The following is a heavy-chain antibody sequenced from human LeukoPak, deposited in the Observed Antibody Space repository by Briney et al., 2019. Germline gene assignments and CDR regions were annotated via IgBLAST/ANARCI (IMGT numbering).Heavy chain of an antibody. Sequence: GESLKISCKGSGYSFTSYWIGWVRQMPGKGLEWMGIIYPGDSDTRYSPSFQGQVTISADKSISTAYLQWSSLKASDTVMYYCARLTPHYYGSSEYYIDYWGQGTLVTVSS. J-gene: IGHJ4*02. V-gene: IGHV5-51*01. CDR2: IYPGDSDT. D-gene: IGHD3-10*01. CDR1: GYSFTSYW. CDR3: ARLTPHYYGSSEYYIDY.